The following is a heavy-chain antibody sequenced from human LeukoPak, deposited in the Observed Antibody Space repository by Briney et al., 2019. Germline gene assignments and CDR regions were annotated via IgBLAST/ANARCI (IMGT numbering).Heavy chain of an antibody. D-gene: IGHD6-13*01. CDR2: INWKSGRI. V-gene: IGHV3-9*01. CDR3: VKDWGSSSWYYFDH. CDR1: GFTFDDYA. J-gene: IGHJ4*02. Sequence: GRSLRLSCAASGFTFDDYAMHWVRQAPGKGLEWVSGINWKSGRIDYADSAKGRFTISRDNAKNSLYLQMNSLRTEDTALYYCVKDWGSSSWYYFDHWGQGTPVTVSS.